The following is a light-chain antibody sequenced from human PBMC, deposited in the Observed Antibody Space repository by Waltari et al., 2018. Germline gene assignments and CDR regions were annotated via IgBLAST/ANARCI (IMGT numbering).Light chain of an antibody. CDR2: EGS. V-gene: IGLV2-23*01. Sequence: QSALTQPASVSGSPGQSITISCTATSSDFGSSDLVSWYQQHPGRAPKLMIYEGSKRPSGVSNRFSGSKSGNTASLTISGLQAEDEADYYCCSYAGSNWVFGGGTKLTVL. J-gene: IGLJ3*02. CDR3: CSYAGSNWV. CDR1: SSDFGSSDL.